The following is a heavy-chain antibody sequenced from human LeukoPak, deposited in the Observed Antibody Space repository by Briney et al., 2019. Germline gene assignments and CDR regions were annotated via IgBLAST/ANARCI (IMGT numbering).Heavy chain of an antibody. CDR2: IIPIFGTA. CDR1: GGTFSSYA. CDR3: ARNHAYYYDSSGYSMDV. V-gene: IGHV1-69*13. J-gene: IGHJ6*02. D-gene: IGHD3-22*01. Sequence: SVKVSFKASGGTFSSYAISWVRQAPGQGLEWMGGIIPIFGTANCAQKFQGRVTITADESTSTAYMELSSLRSEDTAVYYCARNHAYYYDSSGYSMDVWGQGTTVTVSS.